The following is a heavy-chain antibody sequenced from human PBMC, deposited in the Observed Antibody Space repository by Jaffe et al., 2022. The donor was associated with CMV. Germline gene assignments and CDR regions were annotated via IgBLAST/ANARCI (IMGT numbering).Heavy chain of an antibody. J-gene: IGHJ4*02. V-gene: IGHV1-46*01. Sequence: QVQLVQSGAEVKKPGASVRVSCEASGYTFTDYYMHWVRQAPGQGLEWMGIINPRGGAASYAQKFQGRLTVTRDTSTSTVYMELSSLRSEDTAVYYCGRGRQELVGVGHYWGQGTLVTVSS. CDR1: GYTFTDYY. CDR3: GRGRQELVGVGHY. CDR2: INPRGGAA. D-gene: IGHD6-13*01.